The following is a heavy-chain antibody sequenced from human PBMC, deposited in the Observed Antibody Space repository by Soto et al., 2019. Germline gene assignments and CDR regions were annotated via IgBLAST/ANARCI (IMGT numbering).Heavy chain of an antibody. V-gene: IGHV3-23*01. J-gene: IGHJ4*02. CDR3: AKDLLSRRGYNWNDVLYYFDY. D-gene: IGHD1-1*01. CDR2: ISGSGGST. CDR1: GFTFSSYA. Sequence: ELQLLESGGGLVQPGGSLRLSCAASGFTFSSYAMSWVRQAPGKGLEWVSAISGSGGSTYYADSVKGRFTISRDNSKNTPYLQMNSLRAEDTAVYYCAKDLLSRRGYNWNDVLYYFDYWGQGTLVTVSS.